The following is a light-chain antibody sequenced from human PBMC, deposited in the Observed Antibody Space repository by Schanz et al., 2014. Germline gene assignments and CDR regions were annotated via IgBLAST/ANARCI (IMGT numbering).Light chain of an antibody. CDR2: EVS. V-gene: IGLV2-23*02. CDR1: YSDVGSYNL. CDR3: CSYAGSINLGV. J-gene: IGLJ2*01. Sequence: QSVLTQPASVSGSPGQSITISCTGTYSDVGSYNLVSWYQQYPGKAPKVMIYEVSKRPSGVSTRFSGSKSGNTASLTISGLQAEDEADYYCCSYAGSINLGVFGGGTKLTVL.